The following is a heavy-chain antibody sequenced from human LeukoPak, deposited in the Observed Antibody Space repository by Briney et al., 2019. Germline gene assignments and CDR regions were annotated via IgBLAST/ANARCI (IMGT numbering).Heavy chain of an antibody. D-gene: IGHD4-11*01. V-gene: IGHV4-4*07. CDR3: ARWNDYSNLYYWFDP. CDR2: IYTSGST. J-gene: IGHJ5*02. CDR1: GGSISSYY. Sequence: SETLSLTCTVSGGSISSYYWSWIRQPAGKGLEWIGRIYTSGSTNYNPSLKSRVTMSVDTSKNQFSLKLSSVTAADTAVYYCARWNDYSNLYYWFDPWGQGTLVTVSS.